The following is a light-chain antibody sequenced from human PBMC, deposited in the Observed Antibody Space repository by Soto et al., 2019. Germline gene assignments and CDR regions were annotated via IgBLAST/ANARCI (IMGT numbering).Light chain of an antibody. CDR3: QHYGTTPWT. J-gene: IGKJ1*01. V-gene: IGKV3-20*01. CDR1: QSVCSRC. CDR2: GAS. Sequence: ETVLTQSPGTLSLSPGERVTLSCRASQSVCSRCFAWYQQKPGQSPLLLIYGASTRATGIPDRFSGSGSGTDFTLTISRLEPEDFAVYYCQHYGTTPWTFGQGTKVGIK.